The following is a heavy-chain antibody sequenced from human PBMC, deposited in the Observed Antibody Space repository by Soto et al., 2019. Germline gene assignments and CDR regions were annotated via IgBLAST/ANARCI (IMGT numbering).Heavy chain of an antibody. CDR2: IIPIFGTA. Sequence: SVKVSCKASGGTFSSYAISWVRQAPGQGLEWMGGIIPIFGTANYAQKFQGRVTITADESTSTAYMELSSLRSEDTAVYYCARSKSGIAVAADYVMDVWGQGTTVTVS. V-gene: IGHV1-69*13. CDR3: ARSKSGIAVAADYVMDV. J-gene: IGHJ6*02. CDR1: GGTFSSYA. D-gene: IGHD6-19*01.